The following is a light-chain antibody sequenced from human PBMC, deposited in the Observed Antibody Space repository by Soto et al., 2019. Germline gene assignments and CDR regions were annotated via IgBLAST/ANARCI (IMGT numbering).Light chain of an antibody. CDR1: QSVSSSY. J-gene: IGKJ1*01. CDR3: QQYLNSPRT. V-gene: IGKV3-20*01. CDR2: GAS. Sequence: EIVLTQSPGTLSLSPGERATLSCRASQSVSSSYLAWYQQKPGQAPRLLIYGASSRATGIPDRISGSGSERDFTLTISRLEPEDAAVYYCQQYLNSPRTFGQGTKLEIK.